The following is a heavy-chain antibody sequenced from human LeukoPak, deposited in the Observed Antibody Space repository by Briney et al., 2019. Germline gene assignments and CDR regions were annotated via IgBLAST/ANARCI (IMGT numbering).Heavy chain of an antibody. CDR1: GFTFSNAW. CDR3: ITDPLITMIVVVWVP. D-gene: IGHD3-22*01. J-gene: IGHJ5*02. CDR2: IKSKTDGGTT. V-gene: IGHV3-15*01. Sequence: PGGSLRLSCAASGFTFSNAWMSWVRQAPGKGLEWVGRIKSKTDGGTTDYAAPVKGRFTISRDDSKNTLYLQMNSLKTEDTAVYYCITDPLITMIVVVWVPWGQGTLVTVSS.